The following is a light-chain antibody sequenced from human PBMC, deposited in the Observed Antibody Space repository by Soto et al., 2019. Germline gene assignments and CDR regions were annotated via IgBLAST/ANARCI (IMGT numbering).Light chain of an antibody. V-gene: IGLV2-11*01. CDR1: SSDVGAYKF. Sequence: QSALTQPRSVSGSPGQSVTISCTGTSSDVGAYKFVSWYQQHPGKAPKLMIYDVSKRPSGVPDRFSGSKSANTASLTISGLQAEDEADYYCCSYAGTYTWVFGGGTKVTVL. J-gene: IGLJ3*02. CDR2: DVS. CDR3: CSYAGTYTWV.